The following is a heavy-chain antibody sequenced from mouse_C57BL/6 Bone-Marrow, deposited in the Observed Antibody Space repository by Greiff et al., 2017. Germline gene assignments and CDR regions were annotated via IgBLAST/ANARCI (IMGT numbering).Heavy chain of an antibody. V-gene: IGHV2-2*01. CDR3: ARTLYGNYPYYAMDY. Sequence: QVQLKESGPGLVQPSQSLSITCTVSGFSLTSYGVHWVRQSPGKGLEWLGVIWSGGSTDYNAAFISRLSISKDNSKSQVFFKMNSLQADDTAIYYCARTLYGNYPYYAMDYWGQGTSVTVSS. CDR1: GFSLTSYG. J-gene: IGHJ4*01. D-gene: IGHD2-1*01. CDR2: IWSGGST.